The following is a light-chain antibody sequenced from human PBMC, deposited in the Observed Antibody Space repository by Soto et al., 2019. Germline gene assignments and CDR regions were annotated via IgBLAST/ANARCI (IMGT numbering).Light chain of an antibody. CDR3: MQALRTPFMYT. CDR2: LGS. CDR1: QSLLHSNGYNY. V-gene: IGKV2-28*01. J-gene: IGKJ2*01. Sequence: DIVMTQSPLSLPVTPGEPASISCRSSQSLLHSNGYNYLDWYLQKPGQSPQLLIYLGSNRASGVPDRFSGSGSGTDFTLKISRVEAEDVGVYYCMQALRTPFMYTFGQGTKLEIK.